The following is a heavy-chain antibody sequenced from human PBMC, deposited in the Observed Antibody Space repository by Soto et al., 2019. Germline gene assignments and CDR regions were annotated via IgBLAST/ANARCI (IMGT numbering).Heavy chain of an antibody. J-gene: IGHJ4*02. CDR2: ISGGGDTT. D-gene: IGHD3-10*01. CDR3: AKGRGGSGSLTPRVDF. CDR1: GFTFNNYA. V-gene: IGHV3-23*01. Sequence: EVQLLESGGGLVQPGGSLSLSCGASGFTFNNYAMTWVRQAPGKGLEWVSAISGGGDTTSYADSVKGRFTVSRDGSKKTLYLQMSSLRAEDTALYYCAKGRGGSGSLTPRVDFWGQGTLVTVSS.